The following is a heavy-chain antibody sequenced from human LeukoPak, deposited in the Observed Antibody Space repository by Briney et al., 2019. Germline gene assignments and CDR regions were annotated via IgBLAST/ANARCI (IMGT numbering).Heavy chain of an antibody. J-gene: IGHJ4*02. CDR2: ISSSSSYI. CDR1: GFTFGSYN. D-gene: IGHD6-19*01. V-gene: IGHV3-21*01. CDR3: ARVLAGTLDF. Sequence: GGSLRLSCAASGFTFGSYNMNWVRQAPGKGLEWVSSISSSSSYIYYADSVKGRFTISRDNAKNSLYLQTNSLRAEDTAVYYCARVLAGTLDFWGQGTLVTVSS.